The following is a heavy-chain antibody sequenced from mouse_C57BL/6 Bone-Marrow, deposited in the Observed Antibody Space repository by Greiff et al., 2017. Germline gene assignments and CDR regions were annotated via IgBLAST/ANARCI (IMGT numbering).Heavy chain of an antibody. CDR2: IRNKANGYTT. Sequence: EVKLVESGGGLVQPGGSLSLSCAASGFTFTDYYMSWVRQPPGKALEWLGFIRNKANGYTTEYSASVKGRFTISRDNYQSILYLQMNALRAEDSATYYCARDYYGPYDYAMDYWGQGTSVTVSS. CDR1: GFTFTDYY. J-gene: IGHJ4*01. D-gene: IGHD1-1*01. CDR3: ARDYYGPYDYAMDY. V-gene: IGHV7-3*01.